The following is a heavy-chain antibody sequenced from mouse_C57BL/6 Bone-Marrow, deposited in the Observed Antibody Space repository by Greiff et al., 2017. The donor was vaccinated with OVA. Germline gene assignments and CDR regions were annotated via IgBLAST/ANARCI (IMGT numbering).Heavy chain of an antibody. CDR2: IYPGDGDT. CDR3: AKPPRLYHYYYAMDY. CDR1: GYAFSSSW. V-gene: IGHV1-82*01. Sequence: VQLKESGPELVKPGASVKISCKASGYAFSSSWMNWVKQRPGKGLEWIGRIYPGDGDTNYNGKFKGKATLTADKSSSTAYMQLSSLTSEDSAVYFCAKPPRLYHYYYAMDYWGQGTSVTVSS. D-gene: IGHD2-12*01. J-gene: IGHJ4*01.